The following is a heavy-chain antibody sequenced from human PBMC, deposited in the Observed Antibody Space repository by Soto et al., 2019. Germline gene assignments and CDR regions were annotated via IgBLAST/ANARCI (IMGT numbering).Heavy chain of an antibody. V-gene: IGHV6-1*01. Sequence: PSQTLSLTCATSGDSVSSNNAAWNWIRQSPSRGLEWLGRTYYRSKWYKEYAPSVRSRITINPDTSKNQFSLQLNSVSPEDTAVYYCARTVGWLDPWGQGTLVTVSS. J-gene: IGHJ5*02. CDR2: TYYRSKWYK. D-gene: IGHD2-15*01. CDR1: GDSVSSNNAA. CDR3: ARTVGWLDP.